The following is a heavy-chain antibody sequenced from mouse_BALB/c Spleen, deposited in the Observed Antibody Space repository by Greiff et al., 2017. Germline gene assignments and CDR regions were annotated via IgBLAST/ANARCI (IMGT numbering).Heavy chain of an antibody. V-gene: IGHV2-9*02. Sequence: VQLQESGPGLVAPSQSLSITCTVSGFSLTSYGVHWVRQPPGKGLEWLGVIWAGGSTNYNSALMSRLSISKDNSKSQVFLKMNSLQTDDTAMYYCARSYYRYEDYAMDYWGQGTSVTVSS. D-gene: IGHD2-14*01. CDR2: IWAGGST. CDR1: GFSLTSYG. CDR3: ARSYYRYEDYAMDY. J-gene: IGHJ4*01.